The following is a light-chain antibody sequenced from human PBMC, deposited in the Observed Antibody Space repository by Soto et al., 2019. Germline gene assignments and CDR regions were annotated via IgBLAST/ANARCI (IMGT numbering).Light chain of an antibody. CDR1: YSDVGGYNY. CDR3: SSYRETDTVI. V-gene: IGLV2-14*01. Sequence: QSALIQPASMSGSPGQSITISCTGVYSDVGGYNYVSWYQQHPGKVPKLMIFEVTSRPSGVSNRFSGSKSGNTASLTISGLQAEDEADYYCSSYRETDTVIFGGGTKVTVL. J-gene: IGLJ2*01. CDR2: EVT.